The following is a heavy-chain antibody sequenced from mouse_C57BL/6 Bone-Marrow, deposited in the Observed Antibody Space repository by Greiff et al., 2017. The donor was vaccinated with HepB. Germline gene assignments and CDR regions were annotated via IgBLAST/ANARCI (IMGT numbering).Heavy chain of an antibody. CDR2: ISYDGSN. D-gene: IGHD2-2*01. Sequence: EVKLQESGPGLVKPSQSLSLTCSVTGYSITSGYYWNWIRQFPGNKLEWMGYISYDGSNNYHPSLKNRISITRDTSKNQFFLKLNSVTTEDTATYYCAREGGCGGYDGAMEYWGQGTSVTVSS. CDR1: GYSITSGYY. V-gene: IGHV3-6*01. CDR3: AREGGCGGYDGAMEY. J-gene: IGHJ4*01.